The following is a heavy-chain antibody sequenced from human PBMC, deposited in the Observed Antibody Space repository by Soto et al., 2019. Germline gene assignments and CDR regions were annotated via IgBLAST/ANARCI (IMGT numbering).Heavy chain of an antibody. J-gene: IGHJ6*03. Sequence: QVQLVQSGAEVKKPGSSVKVSCEASGGSFTSYICTWVRQAPGQGLEWMGRIIPIQGTANYALKFQDRVTITADKSTNTAYMELISLRTEDAALYYCAKRLVFVEHAYMAVWGKGNTVTVSS. V-gene: IGHV1-69*08. CDR2: IIPIQGTA. CDR3: AKRLVFVEHAYMAV. CDR1: GGSFTSYI. D-gene: IGHD1-1*01.